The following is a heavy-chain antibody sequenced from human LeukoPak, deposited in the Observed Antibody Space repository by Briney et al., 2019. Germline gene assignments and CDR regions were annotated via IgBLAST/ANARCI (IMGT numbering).Heavy chain of an antibody. CDR1: GFTFSSYA. CDR3: AKEPPYSSSWYYFDS. D-gene: IGHD6-13*01. CDR2: ISGSGATT. V-gene: IGHV3-23*01. J-gene: IGHJ4*02. Sequence: GGSLRLSCAASGFTFSSYAMSWVRQAPGKGLEWVSGISGSGATTYVADSVKGRFTISRDNSKNTMFLEMNSLKAEDTATYYCAKEPPYSSSWYYFDSWGQGILVTVSS.